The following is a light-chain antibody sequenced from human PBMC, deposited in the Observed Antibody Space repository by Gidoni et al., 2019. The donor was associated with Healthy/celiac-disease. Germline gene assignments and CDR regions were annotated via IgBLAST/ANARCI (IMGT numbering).Light chain of an antibody. V-gene: IGKV1-5*03. Sequence: DIQMTQAPSTLSASVGDRVTITCRASQSISSWLAWYQQKPGKAPKLLIYKASSLESGVPSRFSGSGSGTEFTLTISSLQPADFATYYCQQYNSYCSFXQXTKLEIK. CDR1: QSISSW. J-gene: IGKJ2*04. CDR3: QQYNSYCS. CDR2: KAS.